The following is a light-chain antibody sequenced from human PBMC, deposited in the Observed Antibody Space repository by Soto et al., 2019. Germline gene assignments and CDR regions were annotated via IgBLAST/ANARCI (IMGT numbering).Light chain of an antibody. CDR3: HQSYSTPQT. V-gene: IGKV1-8*01. CDR2: AAS. CDR1: QGISSY. J-gene: IGKJ1*01. Sequence: IRMTQSASSLSASTGYRVTITCRASQGISSYLAWYQQKQGKAPKLLIYAASTLQSGVPSRISGSGYGTDFNLTISSLQTEDFATYYCHQSYSTPQTFGQGTKVDIK.